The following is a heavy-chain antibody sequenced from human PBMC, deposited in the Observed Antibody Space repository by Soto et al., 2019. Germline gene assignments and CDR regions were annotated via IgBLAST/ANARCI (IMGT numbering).Heavy chain of an antibody. CDR2: INHSGST. V-gene: IGHV4-34*01. Sequence: PSETLSLTCAVYGGSFSGYYWSWIRQPPGKGLEWIGEINHSGSTNYNPSLKSRVTISVDTSKNQFSLKLSSVTAADTAVYYCARGRDIVIMVYAVELDYWGQGTLVTVSS. D-gene: IGHD2-8*01. CDR3: ARGRDIVIMVYAVELDY. J-gene: IGHJ4*02. CDR1: GGSFSGYY.